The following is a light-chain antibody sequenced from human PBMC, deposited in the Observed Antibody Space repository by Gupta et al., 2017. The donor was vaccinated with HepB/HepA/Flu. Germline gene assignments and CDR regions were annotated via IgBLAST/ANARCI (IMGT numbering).Light chain of an antibody. V-gene: IGKV1-33*01. J-gene: IGKJ5*01. Sequence: DIQMTQSPSSLSASVGDRVTITCQASQDIRDSLNWYQQKPGQAPNLLIYDASNLETGVPSRFSGSGFGTDFTFTISSLQPEDIATYYCQQDDHMLDTFGQGTRLQIK. CDR3: QQDDHMLDT. CDR2: DAS. CDR1: QDIRDS.